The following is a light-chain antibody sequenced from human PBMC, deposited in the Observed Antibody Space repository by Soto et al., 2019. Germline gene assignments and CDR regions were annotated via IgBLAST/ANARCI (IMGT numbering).Light chain of an antibody. CDR1: SSDVGGYKF. CDR3: SSYTGTNTRYV. Sequence: QSVLTQPASVSGSPGQSITISCTGSSSDVGGYKFVSWYQQYPGKTPKLMIYEVSNRPSGVSNRFSGSKSGNTASLTISGLHAEDDADYYCSSYTGTNTRYVFGTGTKVTVL. CDR2: EVS. V-gene: IGLV2-14*01. J-gene: IGLJ1*01.